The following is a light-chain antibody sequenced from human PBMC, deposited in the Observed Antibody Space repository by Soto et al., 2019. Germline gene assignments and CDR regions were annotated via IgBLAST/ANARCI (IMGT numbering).Light chain of an antibody. V-gene: IGKV1-5*01. CDR1: QTIFNW. Sequence: DIQMTQSPSTLSASVGDRVTITCRASQTIFNWLAWYQRKPGRAPNLLIYDASSLQSGVPSTFSGSGSGTEFTLTISSLQPGDFATYYCQQYNSYHWTFGHGTKV. CDR2: DAS. J-gene: IGKJ1*01. CDR3: QQYNSYHWT.